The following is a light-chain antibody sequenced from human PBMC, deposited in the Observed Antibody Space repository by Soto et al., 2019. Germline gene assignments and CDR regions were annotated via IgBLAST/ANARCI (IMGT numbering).Light chain of an antibody. CDR2: EAS. CDR3: QQSHNWPRT. CDR1: QRVSTF. J-gene: IGKJ1*01. V-gene: IGKV3-11*01. Sequence: IVLSQSPGTLSLSTGDRATLSCRASQRVSTFLAWYQQRPGQAPRLLISEASNRATGIPARFSGSGSGTDFTLTISSLEPEDFAVYYCQQSHNWPRTFGQGTKVDIK.